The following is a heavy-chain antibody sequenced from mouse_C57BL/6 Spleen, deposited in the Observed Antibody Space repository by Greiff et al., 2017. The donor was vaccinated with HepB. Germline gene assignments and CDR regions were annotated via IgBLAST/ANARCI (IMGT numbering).Heavy chain of an antibody. J-gene: IGHJ2*01. CDR2: ISNGGGST. CDR1: GFTFSDYY. V-gene: IGHV5-12*01. D-gene: IGHD3-2*02. CDR3: ARLDSSGYFDY. Sequence: EVMLVESGGGLVQPGGSLKLSCAASGFTFSDYYMYWVRQTPEKRLEWVAYISNGGGSTYYPDTVKGRFTISRDNAKNTLYLQMSRLKSEDTAMYYCARLDSSGYFDYWGQGTTLTVSS.